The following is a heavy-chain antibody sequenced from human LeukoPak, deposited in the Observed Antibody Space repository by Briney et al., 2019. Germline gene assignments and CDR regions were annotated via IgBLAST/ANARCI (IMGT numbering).Heavy chain of an antibody. J-gene: IGHJ6*03. CDR2: IYYSGST. Sequence: SGTLSLTCTVSGGSISSSSYYWGWIRQPPGKGLEWIGSIYYSGSTYYNPSLKSRVTISVDTSKNQFSLKLSSVTAADTAVYYCARGYSSSWYNYYYMDVWGKGTTVTVSS. V-gene: IGHV4-39*07. CDR3: ARGYSSSWYNYYYMDV. D-gene: IGHD6-13*01. CDR1: GGSISSSSYY.